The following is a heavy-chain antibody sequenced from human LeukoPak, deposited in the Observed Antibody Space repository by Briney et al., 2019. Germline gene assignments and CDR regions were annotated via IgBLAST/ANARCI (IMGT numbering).Heavy chain of an antibody. CDR3: ARAQGGPLESYDH. CDR2: ISGSGDTT. J-gene: IGHJ4*02. CDR1: GFTFSSYA. Sequence: WGSLRLSCTASGFTFSSYAMTWVRQAPGQGLEWVSSISGSGDTTYHADSVEGRFTISRDNSKNTLYLQMNSLRAEDTAVYYCARAQGGPLESYDHWGQGTLVTVSS. D-gene: IGHD1-1*01. V-gene: IGHV3-23*01.